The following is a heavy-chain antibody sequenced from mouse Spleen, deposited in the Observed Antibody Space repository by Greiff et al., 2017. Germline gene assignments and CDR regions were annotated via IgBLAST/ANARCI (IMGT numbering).Heavy chain of an antibody. CDR2: IFPGTGTT. D-gene: IGHD2-1*01. V-gene: IGHV1S132*01. CDR1: GYTFTSYW. Sequence: QVQLQQSGAELVKPGASVKLSCKTSGYTFTSYWIQWVKQRPGQGLGWIGEIFPGTGTTYYNEKFKGKATLTIDTSSSTAYMQLSSLTSEDSAVYFCARNGNYAFDYWGQGTTLTVSS. CDR3: ARNGNYAFDY. J-gene: IGHJ2*01.